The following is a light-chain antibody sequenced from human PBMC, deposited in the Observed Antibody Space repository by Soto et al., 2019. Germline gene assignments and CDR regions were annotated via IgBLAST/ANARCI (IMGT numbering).Light chain of an antibody. CDR2: NVY. Sequence: QSALTQPASVSGSPGQSITISCTGTSSDGGAYNFVSWHQQHPGKAPKLMIYNVYDRPSGISYRFSGSKSGNTASLTISGLQGEDEADYYCSAYTVSRTYVFGTGTKV. J-gene: IGLJ1*01. V-gene: IGLV2-14*03. CDR1: SSDGGAYNF. CDR3: SAYTVSRTYV.